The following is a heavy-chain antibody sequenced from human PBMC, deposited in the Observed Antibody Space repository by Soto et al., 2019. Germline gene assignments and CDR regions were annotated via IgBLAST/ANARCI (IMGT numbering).Heavy chain of an antibody. CDR1: NGSISSSGYY. V-gene: IGHV4-31*03. Sequence: QVQLQESGPGLAKPSQTLSLTCNVSNGSISSSGYYWSWIRQHPGQGLEWIGYIYYSGSTYYNPSLKSRVTISVDPSKNQFPLKLGSVTAADRAIYYWAGGSSKSWFAPWGQGPLVTVSS. CDR2: IYYSGST. D-gene: IGHD6-6*01. CDR3: AGGSSKSWFAP. J-gene: IGHJ5*02.